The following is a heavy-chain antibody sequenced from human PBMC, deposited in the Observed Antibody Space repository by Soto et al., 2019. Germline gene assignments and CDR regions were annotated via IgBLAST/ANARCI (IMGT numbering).Heavy chain of an antibody. CDR3: ARYCSGGSCHKGVPDY. CDR1: GYTFTSNG. J-gene: IGHJ4*02. CDR2: INTYNGAT. Sequence: QVQLVQSGAEVKKPGASVKVSCRASGYTFTSNGITWVRQAPGQGLEWVGWINTYNGATNYAQKFQGRVTMTRDTSTGTGYMELRSLKSDDTAVYFCARYCSGGSCHKGVPDYWGQGTLVTVSA. D-gene: IGHD2-15*01. V-gene: IGHV1-18*01.